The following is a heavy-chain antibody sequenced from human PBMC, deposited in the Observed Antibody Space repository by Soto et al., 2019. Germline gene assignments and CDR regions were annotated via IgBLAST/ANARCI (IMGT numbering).Heavy chain of an antibody. D-gene: IGHD3-22*01. Sequence: SETLSLTCTVSGGSISSSSYYWGWIRQPPGKGLEWIGSIYYSGSTYYNPSLKSRVTISVDTSKNQFSLKLSSVTAADTAVYYCASHYYYDSSGYSTIDYWGQGTLVTVSS. CDR1: GGSISSSSYY. J-gene: IGHJ4*02. CDR2: IYYSGST. V-gene: IGHV4-39*01. CDR3: ASHYYYDSSGYSTIDY.